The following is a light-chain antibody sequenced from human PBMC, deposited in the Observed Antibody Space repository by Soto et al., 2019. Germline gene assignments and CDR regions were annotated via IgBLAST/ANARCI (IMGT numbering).Light chain of an antibody. V-gene: IGKV1-33*01. CDR3: QQFDSLLRAT. CDR1: QDIRNN. CDR2: GAS. Sequence: DIQMTHSPSSLSASVPDSVTITFHSSQDIRNNLNWYQQKPGQAPKVLIYGASNLVTGVPSRFSGSGSGTHFTLTISNLQPEDIAAYYCQQFDSLLRATFGGGTKVDIK. J-gene: IGKJ4*01.